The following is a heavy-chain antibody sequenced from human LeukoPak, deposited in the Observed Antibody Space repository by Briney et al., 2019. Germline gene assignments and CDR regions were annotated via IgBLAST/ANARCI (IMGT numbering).Heavy chain of an antibody. D-gene: IGHD1-26*01. CDR1: GFTFSSYA. CDR2: ISGSGGST. V-gene: IGHV3-23*01. Sequence: GGSLRPSCAASGFTFSSYAMNWVRQAPGKGLEWVSTISGSGGSTYYADSVKGRFTISRDNSKNTLYLQMNSLRAEDTAVYYCATAPSGSYFDYWGQGTLVTVSS. CDR3: ATAPSGSYFDY. J-gene: IGHJ4*02.